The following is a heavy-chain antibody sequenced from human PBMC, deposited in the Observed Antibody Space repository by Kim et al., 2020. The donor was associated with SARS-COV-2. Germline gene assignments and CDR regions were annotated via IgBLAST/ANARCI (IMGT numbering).Heavy chain of an antibody. CDR1: GFTFSSYW. CDR2: IKQDGSEK. J-gene: IGHJ4*02. V-gene: IGHV3-7*01. Sequence: GGSLRLSCAASGFTFSSYWMSWVRQATGKGLEWVANIKQDGSEKYYVDSVKGRFTISRDNAKNSLYLQMNSLRAEDTAVYYCARDGGYCSGGSCYSKDVLDYWGQGTLVTVSS. D-gene: IGHD2-15*01. CDR3: ARDGGYCSGGSCYSKDVLDY.